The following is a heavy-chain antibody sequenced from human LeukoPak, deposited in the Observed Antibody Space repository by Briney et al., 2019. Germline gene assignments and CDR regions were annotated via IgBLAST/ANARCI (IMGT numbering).Heavy chain of an antibody. CDR2: ISSSSSYI. CDR1: GFTFSSYS. Sequence: PGGSLRLSCAASGFTFSSYSMNWVRQAPGKGLEWVSSISSSSSYIYYADSVKGRFTISRDNAKNSLYLQMNSLRAEDTAVYYCARVRYYGDYVRTPPHYYGMDVWGRGTTVTVSS. CDR3: ARVRYYGDYVRTPPHYYGMDV. D-gene: IGHD4-17*01. J-gene: IGHJ6*02. V-gene: IGHV3-21*01.